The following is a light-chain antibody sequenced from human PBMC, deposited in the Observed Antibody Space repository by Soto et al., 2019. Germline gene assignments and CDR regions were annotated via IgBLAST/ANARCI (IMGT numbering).Light chain of an antibody. CDR1: SSNIGAGYD. J-gene: IGLJ3*02. CDR3: QSYDSSLRAWV. V-gene: IGLV1-40*01. CDR2: GNN. Sequence: QSVLTQPPSVSGAPGQRVTISCTGSSSNIGAGYDVHWYHHLPGTAPKLLIYGNNNRPSGISHRFSASKSGSSASLAITGLQAEEEADYYCQSYDSSLRAWVFGGGTKLTVL.